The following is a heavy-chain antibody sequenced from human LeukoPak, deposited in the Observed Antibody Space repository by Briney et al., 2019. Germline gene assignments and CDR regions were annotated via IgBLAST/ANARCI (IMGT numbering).Heavy chain of an antibody. J-gene: IGHJ4*02. Sequence: SETLSLTCAVYGGSFSGYYWSWIRQPPGKGLEWIGEINHSGSTNYNPSLKSRVTISVDTSKNQFSLKLSSVTAADTAVYYCARKYSSSGGAFDFWGQGTLVTVSS. CDR2: INHSGST. D-gene: IGHD6-6*01. CDR1: GGSFSGYY. CDR3: ARKYSSSGGAFDF. V-gene: IGHV4-34*01.